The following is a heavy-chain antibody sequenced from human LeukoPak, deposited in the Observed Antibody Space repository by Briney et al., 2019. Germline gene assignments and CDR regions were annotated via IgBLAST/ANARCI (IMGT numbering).Heavy chain of an antibody. CDR2: IYSGGST. J-gene: IGHJ4*02. CDR1: GFTVSSNY. Sequence: GGSLRLSCAASGFTVSSNYMSWVRQAPGKGLEWVSVIYSGGSTYYADSVKGRFTISRDNSKNTLYLQMNSLRAEDTAVYYCASLWFGELFQLEKWGQGTLVTVSS. CDR3: ASLWFGELFQLEK. D-gene: IGHD3-10*01. V-gene: IGHV3-53*05.